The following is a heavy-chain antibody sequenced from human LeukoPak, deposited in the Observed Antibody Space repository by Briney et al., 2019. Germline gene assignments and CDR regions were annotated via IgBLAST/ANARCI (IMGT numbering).Heavy chain of an antibody. V-gene: IGHV3-23*01. D-gene: IGHD6-19*01. CDR3: AKEGRSGWSKFFDY. CDR2: ISGSGGST. J-gene: IGHJ4*02. Sequence: GSLRLSCAASGFTFSSSAMGWVRQAPGKGLEWVSTISGSGGSTYYADSVKGQFTVSRDNPKNTLYLQMNSLRAEDTAVYYCAKEGRSGWSKFFDYWGQGTLVTVSS. CDR1: GFTFSSSA.